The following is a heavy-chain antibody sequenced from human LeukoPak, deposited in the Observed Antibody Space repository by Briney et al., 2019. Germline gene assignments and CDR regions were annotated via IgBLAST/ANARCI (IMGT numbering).Heavy chain of an antibody. CDR2: INPNSGGT. CDR1: GYILTAYY. J-gene: IGHJ3*02. V-gene: IGHV1-2*02. D-gene: IGHD1-26*01. CDR3: ARDPVGATNAFDI. Sequence: RGASVKVSCKASGYILTAYYMHWVRQAPGQGLEWMGWINPNSGGTNYAQKFQGRVTMTRDTSISTAYMELSRLRSDDTAVYYCARDPVGATNAFDIWGQGTMVTVSS.